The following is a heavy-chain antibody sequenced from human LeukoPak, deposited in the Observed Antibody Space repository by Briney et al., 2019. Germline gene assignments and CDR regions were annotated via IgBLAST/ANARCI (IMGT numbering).Heavy chain of an antibody. CDR2: IKQDGSER. D-gene: IGHD2-15*01. CDR1: TFTFNIYG. CDR3: ARGPSGGNGFSY. V-gene: IGHV3-7*04. J-gene: IGHJ4*02. Sequence: PGGSLRLSCASTFTFNIYGMHWVRQAPGKGLEWVANIKQDGSERYYVDSVKGRFTISRDNAKNSLYLQMNSLRAVDTAVYYCARGPSGGNGFSYWGLGTLVTVSS.